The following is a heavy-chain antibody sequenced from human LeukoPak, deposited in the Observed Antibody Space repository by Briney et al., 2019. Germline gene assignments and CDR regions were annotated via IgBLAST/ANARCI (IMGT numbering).Heavy chain of an antibody. Sequence: GASVKVSCKASGYTFTGYYMHWVRQAPGQGLEWMGWINPNGGGTNYAQKFQGRVTMTRDTSISTAYMELSRLRSDDTAVYYCARAIVGATTVNYWGQGTLVTVSS. J-gene: IGHJ4*02. V-gene: IGHV1-2*02. CDR3: ARAIVGATTVNY. CDR1: GYTFTGYY. D-gene: IGHD1-26*01. CDR2: INPNGGGT.